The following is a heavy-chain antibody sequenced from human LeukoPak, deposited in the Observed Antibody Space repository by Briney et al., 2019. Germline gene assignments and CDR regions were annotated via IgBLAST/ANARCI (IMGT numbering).Heavy chain of an antibody. J-gene: IGHJ4*02. CDR1: GFTFSDYY. V-gene: IGHV3-11*01. CDR2: SSSSGSTI. CDR3: ARRRDFIDY. Sequence: GGSLRLSCAASGFTFSDYYMGWIRQAPGKGLEWVSYSSSSGSTIYYADSVKGRFAISRDNAKNSLYLQMNSPRAEDTAVYYCARRRDFIDYWGQGTLVAVSS. D-gene: IGHD3/OR15-3a*01.